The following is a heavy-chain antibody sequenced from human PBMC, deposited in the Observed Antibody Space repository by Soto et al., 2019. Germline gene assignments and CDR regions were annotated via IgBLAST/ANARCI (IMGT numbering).Heavy chain of an antibody. CDR2: FSATSENT. V-gene: IGHV3-23*01. D-gene: IGHD6-19*01. CDR1: GFFFSSYT. J-gene: IGHJ4*02. Sequence: EVQLLESGGGLVQPGGSLRLSCVGSGFFFSSYTMTWVRQAPGKGLEWVSSFSATSENTYYADSVRGRFTISRDNSKNPLFLQMNSLTAEDTAMYYCAKARGQQCVRLPFDYWGQGILVIVSS. CDR3: AKARGQQCVRLPFDY.